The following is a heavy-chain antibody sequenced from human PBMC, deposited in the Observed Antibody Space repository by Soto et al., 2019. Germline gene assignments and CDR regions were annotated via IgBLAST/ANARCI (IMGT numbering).Heavy chain of an antibody. V-gene: IGHV1-18*01. D-gene: IGHD5-12*01. CDR2: INVYNGNT. CDR3: AREGVAPYYYYGMDV. J-gene: IGHJ6*02. Sequence: GASVKVSCTASGYTFTNYGSSWVRQAPGQGLEWMGWINVYNGNTKYAQKVQGRVTMTTDTSTSTVHMEVRSLRSDDTAVYYCAREGVAPYYYYGMDVWGQGTPVTVSS. CDR1: GYTFTNYG.